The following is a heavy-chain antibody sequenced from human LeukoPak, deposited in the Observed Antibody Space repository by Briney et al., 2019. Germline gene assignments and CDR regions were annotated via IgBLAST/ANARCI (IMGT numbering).Heavy chain of an antibody. CDR2: INPNSGGT. CDR1: GYTFTGYY. CDR3: ARGTGLRFTVTTPGRY. V-gene: IGHV1-2*02. D-gene: IGHD4-17*01. J-gene: IGHJ4*02. Sequence: ASVKVSCKASGYTFTGYYMHWVRQAPGQGLEWMGWINPNSGGTNYAQKFQGRVTMTRDTSISTAYMELSRLRSDDTAVYYCARGTGLRFTVTTPGRYRGQGTLVTVSS.